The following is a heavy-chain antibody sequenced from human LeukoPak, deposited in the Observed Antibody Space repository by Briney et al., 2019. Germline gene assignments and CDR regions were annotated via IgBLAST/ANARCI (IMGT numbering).Heavy chain of an antibody. D-gene: IGHD6-6*01. CDR2: IFYTVST. CDR1: GGSISSYY. V-gene: IGHV4-59*01. CDR3: ARWGSIAVARFDY. Sequence: SETLSPACTVSGGSISSYYWSWIRQPRGKGLEWIGYIFYTVSTNYNPSLTSRVNISVDMSKNQYSLNLTSVTAADTAVYYCARWGSIAVARFDYWGQGTLVTVSS. J-gene: IGHJ4*02.